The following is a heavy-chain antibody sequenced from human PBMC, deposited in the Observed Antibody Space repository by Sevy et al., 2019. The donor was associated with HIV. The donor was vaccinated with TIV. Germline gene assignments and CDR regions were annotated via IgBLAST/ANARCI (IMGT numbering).Heavy chain of an antibody. CDR2: ISVDGSNK. Sequence: GGSLRLSCAASGFSFSGYGIHWVRQAPGKGLEWVAVISVDGSNKYYADSVKGRFTISRDNSKNTLFLQMNSLRAEDTAVYYCAKEGAYSYTTYFDYWGQGTVVTVSS. D-gene: IGHD1-26*01. V-gene: IGHV3-30*18. CDR1: GFSFSGYG. J-gene: IGHJ4*02. CDR3: AKEGAYSYTTYFDY.